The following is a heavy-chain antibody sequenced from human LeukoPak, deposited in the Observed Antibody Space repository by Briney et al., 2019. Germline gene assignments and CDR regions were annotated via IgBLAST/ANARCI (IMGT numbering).Heavy chain of an antibody. J-gene: IGHJ4*02. D-gene: IGHD6-19*01. Sequence: PSETLSLTCAVYGETFIHNFWTWIRQPPGKGLEWIGQINHSGSTYYTPSPKSRVTILADTAKNQCTLKLTSVTAADTAVYYCARAMPYFYGSIAVPGTIDYWGQGILVTVSS. V-gene: IGHV4-34*01. CDR2: INHSGST. CDR1: GETFIHNF. CDR3: ARAMPYFYGSIAVPGTIDY.